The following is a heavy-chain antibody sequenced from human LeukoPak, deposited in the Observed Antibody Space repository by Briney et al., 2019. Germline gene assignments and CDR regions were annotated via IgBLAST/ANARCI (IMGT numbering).Heavy chain of an antibody. CDR2: TYYRSQQWHS. D-gene: IGHD3-3*01. J-gene: IGHJ4*02. CDR1: GDSVSSNGAS. Sequence: SQTLSLTCAISGDSVSSNGASWNWIRQSPSRGLEWLGRTYYRSQQWHSDYAPSVKGRITLNADTSKNQFSLQLNSMTPEDTAVYYCGRETDFGVVTSWGQGTLVTVSS. CDR3: GRETDFGVVTS. V-gene: IGHV6-1*01.